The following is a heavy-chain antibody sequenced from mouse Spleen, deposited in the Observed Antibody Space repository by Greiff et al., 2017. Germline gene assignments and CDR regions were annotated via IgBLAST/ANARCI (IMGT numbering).Heavy chain of an antibody. CDR1: GYSFTDYN. J-gene: IGHJ4*01. Sequence: SGPELVKPGASVKISCKASGYSFTDYNMNWVKQSNGKSLEWIGVINPNYGTTSYNQKFKGKATLTVDQSSSTAYMQLNSLTSEDSAVYYCARYYGSSYDYAMDYWGQGTSVTVSS. CDR3: ARYYGSSYDYAMDY. V-gene: IGHV1-39*01. CDR2: INPNYGTT. D-gene: IGHD1-1*01.